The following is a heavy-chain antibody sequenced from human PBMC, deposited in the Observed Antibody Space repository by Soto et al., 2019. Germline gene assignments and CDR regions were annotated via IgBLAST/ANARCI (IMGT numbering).Heavy chain of an antibody. CDR2: INHSGST. V-gene: IGHV4-34*01. CDR3: ARGAHPRYYDFWSGYYLGWFDP. J-gene: IGHJ5*02. CDR1: GGSFSGYY. D-gene: IGHD3-3*01. Sequence: NPSETLSLTCAVYGGSFSGYYWSWIRQPPGKGLEWIGEINHSGSTNYNPSLKSRVTISVDTSKNQFSLKLSSVTAADTAVYYCARGAHPRYYDFWSGYYLGWFDPWGQGTLVTVSS.